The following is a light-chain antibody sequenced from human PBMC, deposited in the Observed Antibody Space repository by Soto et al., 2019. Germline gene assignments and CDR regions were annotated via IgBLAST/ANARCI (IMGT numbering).Light chain of an antibody. J-gene: IGKJ1*01. Sequence: DIQMTQSPSSLSASVGDRVTITCRASQSIMTHLNWYQHKSGKAPKLLIYTASNLHSGVPSRFGGSGSGTDFTLTISSLQADDFATYYCQQSYNTPRTFGQGTKVEI. CDR2: TAS. V-gene: IGKV1-39*01. CDR3: QQSYNTPRT. CDR1: QSIMTH.